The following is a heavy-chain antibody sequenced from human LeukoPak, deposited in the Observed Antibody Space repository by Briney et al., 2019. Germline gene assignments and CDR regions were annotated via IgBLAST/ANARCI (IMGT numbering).Heavy chain of an antibody. CDR2: INPNSGGT. D-gene: IGHD3-22*01. V-gene: IGHV1-2*06. J-gene: IGHJ3*02. CDR1: GYTFTGYY. Sequence: VASVKVSCKASGYTFTGYYMHWVRQAPGQGLEWMGRINPNSGGTNYAQKFQGRVTMTRDTSISTAYMELSRLRSDDTAVYYCARYYDSSGYLIDDAFDIWGQGTMVTVSS. CDR3: ARYYDSSGYLIDDAFDI.